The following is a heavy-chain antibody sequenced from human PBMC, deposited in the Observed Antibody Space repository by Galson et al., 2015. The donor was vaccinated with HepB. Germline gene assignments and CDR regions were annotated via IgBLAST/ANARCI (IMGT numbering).Heavy chain of an antibody. CDR3: ARGPLIAVRELYYFDY. V-gene: IGHV1-69*04. Sequence: SVKVSCKASGGTFSSYAISWVRQAPGQGLEWMGRIIPILGIANYAQKFQGRVTITADKSTSTAYMELSSLRSEDTAVYYCARGPLIAVRELYYFDYWGQGTLVTVSS. CDR2: IIPILGIA. J-gene: IGHJ4*02. CDR1: GGTFSSYA. D-gene: IGHD6-19*01.